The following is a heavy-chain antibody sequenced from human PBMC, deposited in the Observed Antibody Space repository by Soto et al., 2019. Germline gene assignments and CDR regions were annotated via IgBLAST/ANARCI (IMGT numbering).Heavy chain of an antibody. CDR3: ARSSMVPVDYFDF. Sequence: GLTQRVSGHVSGCKFTGSCFGRLLQMHGKGLEWMGIIYPGDSDTRYSPSFQGQVTISADKSISTAYLQWSSLKASDTAMYYCARSSMVPVDYFDFWGQGTVVTVSS. CDR2: IYPGDSDT. V-gene: IGHV5-51*01. J-gene: IGHJ4*02. CDR1: GCKFTGSC. D-gene: IGHD3-10*01.